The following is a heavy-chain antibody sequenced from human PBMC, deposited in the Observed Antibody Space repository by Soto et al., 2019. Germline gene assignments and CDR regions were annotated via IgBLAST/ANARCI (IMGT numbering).Heavy chain of an antibody. Sequence: PGGSLRLSCAASGFTFSSYSMNWVRQAPGKGLEWVSSISSSSSYIYYADSAKGRFTISRDNAKNSLYLQMNSLRAEDTAVYYCARDSCGSTSCYSSGGYYYGMDVWGQGTTVTVSS. V-gene: IGHV3-21*01. CDR1: GFTFSSYS. CDR2: ISSSSSYI. D-gene: IGHD2-2*01. CDR3: ARDSCGSTSCYSSGGYYYGMDV. J-gene: IGHJ6*02.